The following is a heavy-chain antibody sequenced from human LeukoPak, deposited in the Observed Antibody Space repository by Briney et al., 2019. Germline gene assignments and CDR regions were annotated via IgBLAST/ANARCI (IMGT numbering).Heavy chain of an antibody. CDR3: ARRRPPLIHASTDYPHAFDI. CDR2: VHSSGAP. V-gene: IGHV4-59*08. J-gene: IGHJ3*02. D-gene: IGHD2-8*02. CDR1: GDSITRFF. Sequence: KPSETLSLTCSLSGDSITRFFSTWIRQSPGEGLGWDGYVHSSGAPDHIPSYSPSLKSRATIVVETSRTQFSLTLTSVTAADTAVYYCARRRPPLIHASTDYPHAFDIWGPGTRVTVSS.